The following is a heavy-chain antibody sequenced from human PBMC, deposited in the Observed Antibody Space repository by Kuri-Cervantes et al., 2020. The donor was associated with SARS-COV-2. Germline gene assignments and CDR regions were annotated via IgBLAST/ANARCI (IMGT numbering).Heavy chain of an antibody. CDR2: IKEDGRVK. D-gene: IGHD2-15*01. V-gene: IGHV3-7*04. CDR1: GFIFSSCW. Sequence: GESLKISWEASGFIFSSCWMAWVRQAPGKGLEWVANIKEDGRVKQYLDSVKGRFAISRDNAKNSLHLQMNNVRVEDTAVYYCARGYCPCPNCVDFAYWGQGALVTVSS. CDR3: ARGYCPCPNCVDFAY. J-gene: IGHJ4*02.